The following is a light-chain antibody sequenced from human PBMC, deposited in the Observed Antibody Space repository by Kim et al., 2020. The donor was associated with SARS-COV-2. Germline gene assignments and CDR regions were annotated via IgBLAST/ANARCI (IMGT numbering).Light chain of an antibody. Sequence: RSLTVSCPGTSSDICAYNSVSWYQQHPGRAPQVMIYDVSNRPSGVSNRFSGSKSGNTASLTISGLQAEDEADYYCSSYTSSGTYVFGTGTKVTVL. J-gene: IGLJ1*01. CDR2: DVS. CDR1: SSDICAYNS. CDR3: SSYTSSGTYV. V-gene: IGLV2-14*03.